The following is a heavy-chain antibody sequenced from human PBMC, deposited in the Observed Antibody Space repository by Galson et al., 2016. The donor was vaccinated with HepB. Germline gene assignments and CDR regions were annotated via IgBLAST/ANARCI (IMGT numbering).Heavy chain of an antibody. Sequence: SVKVSCKASGDSFNTYAFSWVRQAPGEGLEWMGGIIPIFVTTSYAQKFQGRVTITADESTSTVYMELSSLTSDDTAVYYCARWQKFSSSWYQAYYYYYSGMDVWGQGTTVTVSS. D-gene: IGHD6-13*01. CDR3: ARWQKFSSSWYQAYYYYYSGMDV. CDR1: GDSFNTYA. CDR2: IIPIFVTT. V-gene: IGHV1-69*13. J-gene: IGHJ6*02.